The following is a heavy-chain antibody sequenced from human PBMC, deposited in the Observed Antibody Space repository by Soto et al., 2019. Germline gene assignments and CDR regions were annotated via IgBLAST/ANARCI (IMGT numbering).Heavy chain of an antibody. D-gene: IGHD4-17*01. CDR3: ARARGLRRSMDA. CDR1: GDCITNYY. CDR2: IYSRGST. V-gene: IGHV4-59*01. Sequence: QMQLQESGPGLVKPSETLSLTCTVSGDCITNYYWSWIRQPPGKGLEWIGYIYSRGSTDSNPSLKSRITISVDTSKNQFSLRLSSVTAADTAVYYCARARGLRRSMDAWGQGTTVTVSS. J-gene: IGHJ6*02.